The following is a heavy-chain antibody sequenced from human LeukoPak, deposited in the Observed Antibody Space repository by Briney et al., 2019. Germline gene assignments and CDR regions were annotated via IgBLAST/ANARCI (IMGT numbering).Heavy chain of an antibody. CDR1: GYTFTSYY. J-gene: IGHJ3*02. Sequence: ASVKVSCKASGYTFTSYYMHWVRQAPGQGLEWMGIINPSGGSTSYAQKFQGRVTMTRDTSTSTAYMELSSLRSEDTAVYYCARERAAGNWDHDAFDIWGQGTMVTVSS. V-gene: IGHV1-46*01. D-gene: IGHD6-13*01. CDR3: ARERAAGNWDHDAFDI. CDR2: INPSGGST.